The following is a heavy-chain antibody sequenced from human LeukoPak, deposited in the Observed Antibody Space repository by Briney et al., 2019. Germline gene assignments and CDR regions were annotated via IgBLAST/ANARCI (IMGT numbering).Heavy chain of an antibody. V-gene: IGHV3-23*01. Sequence: GGSLRLSCAASGFTFSSCAMSWVRRAPGKGLEWVSGISGSGANTYYPDSVKGRFTISRDISKNTLYLQMNSLSAEDTAVYYCAKGWLRFGGRVFDYWGQGTLLTVSS. CDR3: AKGWLRFGGRVFDY. CDR2: ISGSGANT. J-gene: IGHJ4*02. CDR1: GFTFSSCA. D-gene: IGHD5-12*01.